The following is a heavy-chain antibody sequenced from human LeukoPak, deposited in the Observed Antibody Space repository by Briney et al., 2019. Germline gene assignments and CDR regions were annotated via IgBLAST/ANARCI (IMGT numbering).Heavy chain of an antibody. CDR3: ARGGGYASPIGY. Sequence: SETLSLTCALSGGAISTYYWSWIRQPPVKGLEWIGYIYHSGSTNYNPSLKSRVTISVDTSKNQFSLKLSSVTAADTAVYYCARGGGYASPIGYWGQGALVTVSS. V-gene: IGHV4-59*01. J-gene: IGHJ4*02. D-gene: IGHD5-12*01. CDR2: IYHSGST. CDR1: GGAISTYY.